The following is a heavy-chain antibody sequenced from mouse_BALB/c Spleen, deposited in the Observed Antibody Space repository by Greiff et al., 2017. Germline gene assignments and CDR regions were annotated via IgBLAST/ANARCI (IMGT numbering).Heavy chain of an antibody. CDR1: GYTFSSYW. V-gene: IGHV1-9*01. Sequence: VQLQQSGAGLMKPGASVKISCKATGYTFSSYWLEWVKQRPGPGLEWIGKILPGSGSTNYNEKFKGKATFTADTSSNKLYMQLSNLTSEDSAVFYCARGITTDWIAYWGQGTLVTVSA. CDR3: ARGITTDWIAY. D-gene: IGHD1-2*01. J-gene: IGHJ3*01. CDR2: ILPGSGST.